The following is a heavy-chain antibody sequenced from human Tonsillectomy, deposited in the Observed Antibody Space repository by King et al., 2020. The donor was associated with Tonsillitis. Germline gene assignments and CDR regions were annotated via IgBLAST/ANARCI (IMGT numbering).Heavy chain of an antibody. D-gene: IGHD3-3*01. Sequence: VQLVESGGGLVQPGGSLRLSCAASGFTFNNYSMNWVRQAPGKGLEWVSYIRSSSSTIYYADSVKGRFTISRDSAKNSLYLQMNSLRAEDTAVYYCARDYDFWSGHYYYYYGMDVWGQGTTVTVSS. CDR1: GFTFNNYS. CDR2: IRSSSSTI. CDR3: ARDYDFWSGHYYYYYGMDV. J-gene: IGHJ6*02. V-gene: IGHV3-48*01.